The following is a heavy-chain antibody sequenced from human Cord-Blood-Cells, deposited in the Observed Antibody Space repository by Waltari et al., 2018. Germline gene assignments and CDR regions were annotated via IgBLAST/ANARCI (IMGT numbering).Heavy chain of an antibody. CDR1: GGSFRGYS. CDR3: AREVVVAATPGGAFDI. Sequence: QVQLQQWGAGLLKPSETLSLTCAVYGGSFRGYSWSWIRQPPGKGLEWIGEINHSGSTNYNPSLKSRVTISVDTSKNQFSLKLSSVTAADTAVYYCAREVVVAATPGGAFDIWGQGTMVTVSS. D-gene: IGHD2-15*01. CDR2: INHSGST. V-gene: IGHV4-34*01. J-gene: IGHJ3*02.